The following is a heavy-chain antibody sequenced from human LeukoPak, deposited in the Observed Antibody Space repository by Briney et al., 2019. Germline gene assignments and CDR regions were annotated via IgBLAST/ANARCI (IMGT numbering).Heavy chain of an antibody. V-gene: IGHV3-7*01. J-gene: IGHJ4*02. CDR3: ARVDGYSSSWGFDY. CDR1: GFTFSNYW. D-gene: IGHD6-13*01. Sequence: GGSLRLSCEGSGFTFSNYWMGWVRQAPGKGLQWVANIKTDGSEKYYVDSVKGRFTISRDNAKNSLYLQMNSLRAEDTAVYYCARVDGYSSSWGFDYWGQGTLVTVSS. CDR2: IKTDGSEK.